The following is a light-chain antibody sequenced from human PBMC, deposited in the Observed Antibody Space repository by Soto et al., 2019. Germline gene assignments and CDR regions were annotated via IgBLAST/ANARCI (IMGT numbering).Light chain of an antibody. J-gene: IGKJ1*01. V-gene: IGKV3-20*01. Sequence: EIVLRQSPGTLSLSPGERASLSCKASQSIRTNFLSWYQQKPCQAPRLLIYGASSRATGIPDRFSGSGSGTDFTLTISRLEPEDFAVYYCQQYGSSPTTFGQGTKVDIK. CDR1: QSIRTNF. CDR2: GAS. CDR3: QQYGSSPTT.